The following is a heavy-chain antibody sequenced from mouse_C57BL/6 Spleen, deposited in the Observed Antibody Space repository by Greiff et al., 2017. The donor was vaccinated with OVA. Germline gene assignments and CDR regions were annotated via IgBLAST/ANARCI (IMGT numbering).Heavy chain of an antibody. CDR1: GFTFSSYG. D-gene: IGHD2-5*01. Sequence: EVKVVESGGDLVKPGGSLKLSCAASGFTFSSYGMSWVRQTPDKRLEWVATISSGGSYTYYPDSVKGRFTISRDNAKNTLYLQMSSLKSEDTAMYYCARLYSNYDYFDYWGQGTTLTVSS. CDR3: ARLYSNYDYFDY. CDR2: ISSGGSYT. J-gene: IGHJ2*01. V-gene: IGHV5-6*01.